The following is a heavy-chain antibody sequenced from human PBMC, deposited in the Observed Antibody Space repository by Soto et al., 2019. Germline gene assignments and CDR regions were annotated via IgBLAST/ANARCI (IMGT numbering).Heavy chain of an antibody. CDR3: AHRRAESHGRWFDP. Sequence: QITLKESGPTLVKPTQTLTLTCTFSGFSLSTTGVGVGWIRQPPGKALQWLALVYWDDDKRYSPSLQSRLTTXSXTXXHQGVLTMTNMDPVDTATYYWAHRRAESHGRWFDPWGQGTLVTVSS. J-gene: IGHJ5*02. CDR2: VYWDDDK. CDR1: GFSLSTTGVG. V-gene: IGHV2-5*02. D-gene: IGHD5-18*01.